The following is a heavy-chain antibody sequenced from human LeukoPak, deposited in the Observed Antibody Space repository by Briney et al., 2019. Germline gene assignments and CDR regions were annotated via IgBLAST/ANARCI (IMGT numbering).Heavy chain of an antibody. J-gene: IGHJ6*02. CDR1: GYTFTGYY. CDR2: INPNSGGT. CDR3: ARVGMGYDILTGYYPV. D-gene: IGHD3-9*01. V-gene: IGHV1-2*02. Sequence: ASVKVSCKASGYTFTGYYMHWVRQAPGQGLEWMGWINPNSGGTNYAQKFQGRVTTTRDTSISTAYMELSRLRSDDTAVYYCARVGMGYDILTGYYPVWGQGTTVTVSS.